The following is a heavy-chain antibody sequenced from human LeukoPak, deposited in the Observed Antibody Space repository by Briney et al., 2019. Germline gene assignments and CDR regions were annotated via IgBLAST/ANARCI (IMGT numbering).Heavy chain of an antibody. D-gene: IGHD3-3*01. CDR1: GGSFSGYY. CDR2: INHSGST. CDR3: ARGGSRPRFLEVNWFDP. V-gene: IGHV4-34*01. Sequence: SETLSLTCAVYGGSFSGYYWSWIRQPPGKGLEWIGEINHSGSTNYNPSLKSRVTISVDTSKNQFSLKLSSVTAADTAVYYCARGGSRPRFLEVNWFDPWGPGTLVTVSS. J-gene: IGHJ5*02.